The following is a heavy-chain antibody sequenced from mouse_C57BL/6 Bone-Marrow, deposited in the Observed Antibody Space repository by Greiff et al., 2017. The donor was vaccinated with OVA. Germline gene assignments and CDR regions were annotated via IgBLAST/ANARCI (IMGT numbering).Heavy chain of an antibody. CDR2: IDPNSGGT. J-gene: IGHJ4*01. Sequence: QVHVKQPGAELVKPGASVKLSCKASGYTFTSYWMHWVKQRPGRGLEWIGRIDPNSGGTKYNEKFKSKATLTVDKPSSTAYMQLSSLTSEDSAVYYCARSPPLYGKDAMDYWGQGTSVTVSS. CDR1: GYTFTSYW. V-gene: IGHV1-72*01. CDR3: ARSPPLYGKDAMDY. D-gene: IGHD2-1*01.